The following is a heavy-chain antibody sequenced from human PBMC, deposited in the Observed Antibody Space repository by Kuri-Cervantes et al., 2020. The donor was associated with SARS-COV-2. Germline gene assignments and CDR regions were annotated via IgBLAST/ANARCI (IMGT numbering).Heavy chain of an antibody. CDR3: ARETFLTRGPMPAPLLDY. CDR2: INPSGGST. J-gene: IGHJ4*02. Sequence: ASVKVSCKASGYTFTSYYTHWVRQAPGQGLEWMGIINPSGGSTSYAQKFQGRVTMTRDTSISTAYMELSRLRSDDTAVYYCARETFLTRGPMPAPLLDYWGQGTLVTVSS. CDR1: GYTFTSYY. V-gene: IGHV1-46*01. D-gene: IGHD3-9*01.